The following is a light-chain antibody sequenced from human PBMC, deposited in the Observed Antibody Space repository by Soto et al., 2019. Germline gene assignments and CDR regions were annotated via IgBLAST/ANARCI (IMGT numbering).Light chain of an antibody. Sequence: QSALTQPASVSGSPGQSITISCAGIGSDIGAYNFVSWYQQHPGKAPKLIIFDVSKRPSGVPARFSGSKSGNTASLTISGLQADDEADYYCCSYAGSYTYVFGSGTKVTVL. J-gene: IGLJ1*01. CDR1: GSDIGAYNF. V-gene: IGLV2-11*01. CDR2: DVS. CDR3: CSYAGSYTYV.